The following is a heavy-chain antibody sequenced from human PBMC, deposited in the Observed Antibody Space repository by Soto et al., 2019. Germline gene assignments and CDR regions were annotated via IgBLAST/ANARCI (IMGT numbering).Heavy chain of an antibody. V-gene: IGHV4-59*01. CDR3: ARGRYLGGY. Sequence: PSETLSLTCTVSGGSINTYYWSWIRQPPGKGLEWIGNIYYSGSTNYNPSLKSRVTISVDTSKNQFSLKLSSVTAADTAVYYCARGRYLGGYWGQGTLVTVSS. J-gene: IGHJ4*02. D-gene: IGHD3-16*01. CDR1: GGSINTYY. CDR2: IYYSGST.